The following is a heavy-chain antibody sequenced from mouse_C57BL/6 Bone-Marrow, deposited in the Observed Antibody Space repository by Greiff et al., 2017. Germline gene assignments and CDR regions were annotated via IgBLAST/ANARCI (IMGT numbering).Heavy chain of an antibody. CDR2: ISSGGSYT. CDR3: ARRVAPTDY. J-gene: IGHJ2*01. V-gene: IGHV5-6*01. Sequence: EVQLVESGGDLVKPGGSLKLSCAASGFTFSSYGMSWVRQTPDKRLEWVATISSGGSYTYYPDSVQGRFTISRDNAKNTLYLQMSSLKSEDTAMYSCARRVAPTDYWGQGTTLTVSS. D-gene: IGHD1-1*01. CDR1: GFTFSSYG.